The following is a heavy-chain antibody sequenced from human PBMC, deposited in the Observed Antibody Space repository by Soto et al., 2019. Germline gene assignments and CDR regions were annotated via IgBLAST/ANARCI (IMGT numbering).Heavy chain of an antibody. CDR1: GRSVTSGGSY. V-gene: IGHV4-31*03. D-gene: IGHD1-1*01. Sequence: TLSLTCTVSGRSVTSGGSYWSWIRHCPGKGLEWIGYIYSSGDTNYNPSLNSRVAMSVDTSKNQFSLQLTSVTVADTAIYYCTRVWGPRVTKGYDFWGQGTLVIVSS. CDR3: TRVWGPRVTKGYDF. J-gene: IGHJ4*02. CDR2: IYSSGDT.